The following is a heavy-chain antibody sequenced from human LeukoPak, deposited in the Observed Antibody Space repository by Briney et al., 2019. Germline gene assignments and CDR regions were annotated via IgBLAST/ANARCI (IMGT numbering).Heavy chain of an antibody. CDR2: ISWNSGSI. Sequence: PGRSLRLSCAASGFTFDDYAMHWVRQAPGKGLEWVSGISWNSGSIGYADSVKGRFTISRDNAKNSLYLQMNSLRVEDTALYYCAKDETTWVTTPNYWGRGTLVTVSS. D-gene: IGHD4-17*01. J-gene: IGHJ4*02. CDR1: GFTFDDYA. V-gene: IGHV3-9*01. CDR3: AKDETTWVTTPNY.